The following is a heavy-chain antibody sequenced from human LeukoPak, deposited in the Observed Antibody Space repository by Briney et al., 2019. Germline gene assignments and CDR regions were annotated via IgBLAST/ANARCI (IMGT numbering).Heavy chain of an antibody. J-gene: IGHJ4*02. CDR1: GFTFSSYA. D-gene: IGHD2-15*01. Sequence: GGSLRLSCAASGFTFSSYAMSWVRQAPGKGLEWVSSISGRGDSTYYADSVKGRFTISRDNSKNTLYLQMNSLRADDTAVYYCAKDGGNIVVVVAAMHCWGQGTLVTVSS. V-gene: IGHV3-23*01. CDR3: AKDGGNIVVVVAAMHC. CDR2: ISGRGDST.